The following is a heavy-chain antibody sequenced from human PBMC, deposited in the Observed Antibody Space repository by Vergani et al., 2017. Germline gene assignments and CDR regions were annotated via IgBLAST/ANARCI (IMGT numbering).Heavy chain of an antibody. J-gene: IGHJ4*02. CDR3: ARMGGYDEGDAFRIGYFDS. Sequence: QVQLQESGPGLVKPSQTLSLTCSVSGDSISSGVYYWNWIRQHPGKVLEWIGYIYSTGSTHHNPSLRRRINMSVDTSKNQFSLKLNSVTAADTAMYYCARMGGYDEGDAFRIGYFDSWGPGREVTVSS. CDR1: GDSISSGVYY. V-gene: IGHV4-31*03. CDR2: IYSTGST. D-gene: IGHD3-22*01.